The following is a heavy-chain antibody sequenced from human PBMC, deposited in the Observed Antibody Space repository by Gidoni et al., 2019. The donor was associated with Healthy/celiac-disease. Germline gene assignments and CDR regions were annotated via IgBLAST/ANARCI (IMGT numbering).Heavy chain of an antibody. Sequence: QLQLQESGPGLVKPSETLSLTCTVSGGSISSSSSYWGWIRQPPGKGLEWIGSIYYSGSTYYNPSLKSRVTISVDTSKNQFSLKLSSVTAADTAVYYCARHQTTVIDDAFDIWGQGTMVTVSS. CDR3: ARHQTTVIDDAFDI. V-gene: IGHV4-39*01. CDR2: IYYSGST. D-gene: IGHD4-17*01. CDR1: GGSISSSSSY. J-gene: IGHJ3*02.